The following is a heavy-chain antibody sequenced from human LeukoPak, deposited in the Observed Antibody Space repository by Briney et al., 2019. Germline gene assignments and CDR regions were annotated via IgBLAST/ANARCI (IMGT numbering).Heavy chain of an antibody. CDR3: ARAIGKSEGY. J-gene: IGHJ4*02. Sequence: GGSLRLSCAASGFTFSTYGMHWVRQAPDKGLEWMAVISYDGSNKYYADSVKGRFTISRDNSRNTLYLQMNSLRAEDTAVYYCARAIGKSEGYWGQGTLVTVSS. CDR2: ISYDGSNK. D-gene: IGHD4-23*01. V-gene: IGHV3-30*03. CDR1: GFTFSTYG.